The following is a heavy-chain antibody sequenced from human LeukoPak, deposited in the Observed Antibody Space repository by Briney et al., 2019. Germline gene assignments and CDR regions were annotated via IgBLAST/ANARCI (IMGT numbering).Heavy chain of an antibody. V-gene: IGHV4-39*07. CDR1: GGCLSSSSYY. CDR2: INHNGST. Sequence: SETLSLTCTVSGGCLSSSSYYWSWIRQPPGKGLEWIGEINHNGSTNYNPSLKSRVTISVDTSKNQFSLKLSSVTAADTAVYYCAREGDEGYLFDYWSQGTLVTVSS. CDR3: AREGDEGYLFDY. D-gene: IGHD5-24*01. J-gene: IGHJ4*02.